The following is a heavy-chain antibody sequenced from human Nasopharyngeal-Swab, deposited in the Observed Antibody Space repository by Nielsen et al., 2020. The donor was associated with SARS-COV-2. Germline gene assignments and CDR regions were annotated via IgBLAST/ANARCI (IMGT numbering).Heavy chain of an antibody. D-gene: IGHD3-16*02. CDR2: IHYTGNT. Sequence: SETLSLTCTVSGGSISSGGYFWSWIRQHPGKGLEWIGYIHYTGNTYYNPSLKSRLTISLDTSQNQFSLRLSSVTAADTAVYYCAREVIEQAVSDAFDFWGQGTMVTVSS. CDR1: GGSISSGGYF. CDR3: AREVIEQAVSDAFDF. J-gene: IGHJ3*01. V-gene: IGHV4-31*03.